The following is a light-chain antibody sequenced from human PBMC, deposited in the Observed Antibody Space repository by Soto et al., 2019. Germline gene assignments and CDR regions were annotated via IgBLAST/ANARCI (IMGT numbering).Light chain of an antibody. CDR3: QQYDKWPYT. Sequence: VLTQSPATLSVSPGERATLSFRTSQSVGSNLAWYQQKPGQAPRLLIYGAFIRAPGFPVTFRGTGSGSEFTLTISSLQSEDGALYYCQQYDKWPYTFGQGTNLEIK. V-gene: IGKV3-15*01. CDR2: GAF. J-gene: IGKJ2*01. CDR1: QSVGSN.